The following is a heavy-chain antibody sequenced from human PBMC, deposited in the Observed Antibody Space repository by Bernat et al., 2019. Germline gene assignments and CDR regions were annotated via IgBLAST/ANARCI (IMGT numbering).Heavy chain of an antibody. D-gene: IGHD2-15*01. CDR1: GFTFSSYA. CDR3: ARGESCSGGSCYSRADYYYYGMDV. CDR2: ISYDGSNK. Sequence: QVQLVESGGGVVQPGRSLRLSCAASGFTFSSYAMHWVRQAPGKGLEWVAVISYDGSNKYYADSVKGRFTISRDNSKNTLYLQMNSLRAEDTAVYYCARGESCSGGSCYSRADYYYYGMDVWGQGTTVTVSS. J-gene: IGHJ6*02. V-gene: IGHV3-30-3*01.